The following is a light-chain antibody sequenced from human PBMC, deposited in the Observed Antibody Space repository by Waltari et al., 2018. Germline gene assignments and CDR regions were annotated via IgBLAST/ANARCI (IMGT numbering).Light chain of an antibody. CDR2: GAS. V-gene: IGKV3-20*01. J-gene: IGKJ4*01. CDR3: QQYGSAPLT. Sequence: EIVLTQSPGTLSLSPGERATLSCRASQSVSSSYLAWYQQKPGQAPRLLIYGASSRATGIPDRFSGSGSETDFTLTISRLEPEDFAVYYCQQYGSAPLTFGGGTKVEMK. CDR1: QSVSSSY.